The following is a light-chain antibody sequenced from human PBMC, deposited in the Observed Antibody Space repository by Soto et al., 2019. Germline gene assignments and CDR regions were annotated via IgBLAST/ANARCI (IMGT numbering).Light chain of an antibody. CDR2: DVN. V-gene: IGLV2-23*02. Sequence: QSALTQPASVSGSPGQSVTISCTGTSSDVGSYNLVSWYQQHPGKAPKLILYDVNKRPPGVSNRFAGSESGNTASLTISGLLAEDEAEDYCSTERHNTHVVFGGGTKLTVL. CDR3: STERHNTHVV. CDR1: SSDVGSYNL. J-gene: IGLJ2*01.